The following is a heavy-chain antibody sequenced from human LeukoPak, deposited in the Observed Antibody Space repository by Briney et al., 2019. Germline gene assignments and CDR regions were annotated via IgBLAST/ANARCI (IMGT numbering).Heavy chain of an antibody. V-gene: IGHV1-2*06. CDR2: INPKSGGT. D-gene: IGHD2-2*02. CDR3: ARDGGYCGSTTCYSRAEYYYYGLDA. Sequence: ASVKVSCKASGYDYTGFYIYWVRQAPGQGLEWMGRINPKSGGTNYGQKFQGRVTMTRDTSISTAYMELGRLTSDDTAVYYCARDGGYCGSTTCYSRAEYYYYGLDAWGQGTTVTVSS. CDR1: GYDYTGFY. J-gene: IGHJ6*02.